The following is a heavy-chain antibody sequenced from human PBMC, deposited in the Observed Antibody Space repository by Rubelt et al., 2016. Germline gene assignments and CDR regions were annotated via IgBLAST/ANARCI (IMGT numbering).Heavy chain of an antibody. Sequence: QVQLVQSGAEVKKPGSSVKVSCKASGGTFSSYAISWVRQAPGQGLEWMGGIIPIFGTANYAQKFQGRVTITADESTSTAYMGRSSLRSDDTAVYYCASGGIAARRFDYWGQGTLVTVSS. CDR1: GGTFSSYA. V-gene: IGHV1-69*01. CDR2: IIPIFGTA. D-gene: IGHD6-6*01. CDR3: ASGGIAARRFDY. J-gene: IGHJ4*02.